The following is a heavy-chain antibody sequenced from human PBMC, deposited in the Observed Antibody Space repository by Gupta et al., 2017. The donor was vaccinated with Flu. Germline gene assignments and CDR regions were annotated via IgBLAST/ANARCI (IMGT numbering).Heavy chain of an antibody. J-gene: IGHJ4*02. CDR3: ARVFVPDYGGNWVYFDY. D-gene: IGHD4-23*01. Sequence: EVQLVETGGGLIQPGGSLRLSCAASGFTVSSNYMSWVRQAPGKGLEWVSVIYSGGSTYYADSVKGRVTISRDNSKNTLYLQMNSLRAEETAVDYCARVFVPDYGGNWVYFDYGGQGTLVTVSS. V-gene: IGHV3-53*02. CDR1: GFTVSSNY. CDR2: IYSGGST.